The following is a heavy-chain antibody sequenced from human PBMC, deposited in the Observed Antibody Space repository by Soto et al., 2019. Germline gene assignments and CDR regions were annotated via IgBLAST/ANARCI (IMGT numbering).Heavy chain of an antibody. Sequence: TSETLSLTCTVSGGSISSYYWSWIRQPPGKGLEWIGYIYYSGSTNYNPSLKSRVTISVDTSKNHFSLKLSSVTAADTAVYYCGRGGYCSSTSCQGYYYYYGMDVWGQGTTVTVSS. CDR1: GGSISSYY. CDR3: GRGGYCSSTSCQGYYYYYGMDV. D-gene: IGHD2-2*01. CDR2: IYYSGST. V-gene: IGHV4-59*01. J-gene: IGHJ6*02.